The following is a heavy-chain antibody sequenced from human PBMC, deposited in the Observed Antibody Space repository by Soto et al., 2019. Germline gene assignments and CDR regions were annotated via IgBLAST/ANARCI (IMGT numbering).Heavy chain of an antibody. Sequence: ASVKVSCKASGYTFTSYGISWVRQAPGQGLEWMGWISAYNGNTNYAQKLQGRVTMTTDTSTSTAYMELRSLRSDDTAVYYCARDLSPRYYDSSGYYPPVDAFDIWGQGTMVTVSS. CDR2: ISAYNGNT. CDR3: ARDLSPRYYDSSGYYPPVDAFDI. V-gene: IGHV1-18*01. D-gene: IGHD3-22*01. J-gene: IGHJ3*02. CDR1: GYTFTSYG.